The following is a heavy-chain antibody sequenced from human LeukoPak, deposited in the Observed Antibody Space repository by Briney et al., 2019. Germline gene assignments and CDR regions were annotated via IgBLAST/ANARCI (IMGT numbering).Heavy chain of an antibody. J-gene: IGHJ4*02. V-gene: IGHV3-48*03. Sequence: GGSLRLSCAASGFIFNNHEMNWVRQAPGKGLEWVSSISGSGSPMYYADSVKGRFIISRDNAKDSVSLQMNSLRAEDTAVYFCARDRGISAGSDFDYWGQGTLVTVSS. D-gene: IGHD6-13*01. CDR2: ISGSGSPM. CDR3: ARDRGISAGSDFDY. CDR1: GFIFNNHE.